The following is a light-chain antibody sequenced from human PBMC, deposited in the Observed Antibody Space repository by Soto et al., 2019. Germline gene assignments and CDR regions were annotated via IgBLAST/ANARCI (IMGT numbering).Light chain of an antibody. CDR1: QNIVIW. J-gene: IGKJ4*01. CDR2: KAS. CDR3: QQANSFPLT. Sequence: DIQMTQSPSTLAASVGDRVSITCRASQNIVIWLAWYQQKPGKAPKLLIYKASTLESGVPSRFSGSGSGTEFTLTISSLQPDDFATYYCQQANSFPLTFGGGTRVEI. V-gene: IGKV1-5*03.